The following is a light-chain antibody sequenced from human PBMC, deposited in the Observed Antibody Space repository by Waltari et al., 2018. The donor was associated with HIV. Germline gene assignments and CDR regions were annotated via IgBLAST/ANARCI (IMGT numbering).Light chain of an antibody. J-gene: IGLJ2*01. CDR2: EVT. CDR1: SSDVGAYNY. Sequence: QSALTQPPSASGSPGQPVTLACTGTSSDVGAYNYVSWYQQYPGKAPKLMIYEVTKRPSGVPDRFSGSKSGNTASLTVSGLQAEDEADYYCSSYAGSNNYVVFGGGTRLTVL. CDR3: SSYAGSNNYVV. V-gene: IGLV2-8*01.